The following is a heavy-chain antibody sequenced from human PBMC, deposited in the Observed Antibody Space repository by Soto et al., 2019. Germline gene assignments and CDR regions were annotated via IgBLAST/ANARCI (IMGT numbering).Heavy chain of an antibody. CDR2: IIPIFGTA. Sequence: QVQLVQSGAEVKKPGSSVKVSCKASGGTFSSYAISWVRQAPGQGLEWMGGIIPIFGTANYAQKFQGRVTITADESTSTAYMELSSLRSEDTAVYYCARDLIAAAGRRGSHGFDAYWGQGTLVTVSS. J-gene: IGHJ4*02. V-gene: IGHV1-69*01. CDR1: GGTFSSYA. D-gene: IGHD6-13*01. CDR3: ARDLIAAAGRRGSHGFDAY.